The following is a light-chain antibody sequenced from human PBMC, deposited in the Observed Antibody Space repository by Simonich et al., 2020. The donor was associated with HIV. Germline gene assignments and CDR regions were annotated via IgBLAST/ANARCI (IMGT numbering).Light chain of an antibody. CDR2: WQS. CDR1: QSVLYSSNNKNY. V-gene: IGKV4-1*01. Sequence: DIVMTQSPDSLAVSLGERATINCKSSQSVLYSSNNKNYLAWYQQKPGQPPKLLFYWQSTRESGVPDRFSGSGSGTDFTLTISSLQAEDVAVYYCQQSYSTPYTFGQGTKLEIK. CDR3: QQSYSTPYT. J-gene: IGKJ2*01.